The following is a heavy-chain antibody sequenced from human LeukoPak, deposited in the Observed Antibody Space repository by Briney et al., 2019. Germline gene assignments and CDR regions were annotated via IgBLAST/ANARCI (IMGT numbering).Heavy chain of an antibody. CDR3: AKDDSGIGTYFDY. Sequence: PGGSLRLSCAASGFTVSSNCMSWVRQAPGKGLEWVAFVRYDGSNKYYADSVKGRFTISRDNSKNTLYLQMNSLRAEDTAVYYCAKDDSGIGTYFDYWGQGTLVTVSS. V-gene: IGHV3-30*02. CDR1: GFTVSSNC. J-gene: IGHJ4*02. D-gene: IGHD2-15*01. CDR2: VRYDGSNK.